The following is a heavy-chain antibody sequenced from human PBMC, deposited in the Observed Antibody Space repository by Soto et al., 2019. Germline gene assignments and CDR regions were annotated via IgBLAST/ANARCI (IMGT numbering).Heavy chain of an antibody. Sequence: SETLSLTCAVSGGSISSSNWWSWVRQPPGKGLEWIGEIYHSGSTNYNPSLKSRVTISVDKSKNQFSLKLSSVTAADTAVYYCARGARIAVAGNWFDPWGQGTLVTVSS. CDR2: IYHSGST. D-gene: IGHD6-19*01. V-gene: IGHV4-4*02. J-gene: IGHJ5*02. CDR3: ARGARIAVAGNWFDP. CDR1: GGSISSSNW.